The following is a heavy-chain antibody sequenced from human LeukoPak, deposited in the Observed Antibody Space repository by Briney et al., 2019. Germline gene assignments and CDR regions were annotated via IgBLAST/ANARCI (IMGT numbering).Heavy chain of an antibody. D-gene: IGHD1/OR15-1a*01. CDR2: IIPIFGTA. J-gene: IGHJ4*02. CDR3: ATTDMMSSYYFDY. CDR1: GGTFSSYA. V-gene: IGHV1-69*06. Sequence: SVKVSCKASGGTFSSYAISWVRQAPGQGLEWMGGIIPIFGTANYAQKFQGRITMTEDTSTDTAYMELSSLRSEDTAVYYCATTDMMSSYYFDYWGQGTLVTVSS.